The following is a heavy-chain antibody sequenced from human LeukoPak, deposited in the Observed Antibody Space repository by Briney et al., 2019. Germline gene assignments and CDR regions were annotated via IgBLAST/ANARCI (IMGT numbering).Heavy chain of an antibody. Sequence: SETLSLTCTVSGGSVSSGSYYWSWIRQHPGKGLEWIGYIYYSGSTYYNPSLKSRVTISVDTSKNQFSLKLNSVTAADTAVYYCARGGGTPTTVVTPFDYWGQGTLVTVSS. V-gene: IGHV4-31*03. J-gene: IGHJ4*02. CDR1: GGSVSSGSYY. CDR2: IYYSGST. CDR3: ARGGGTPTTVVTPFDY. D-gene: IGHD4-23*01.